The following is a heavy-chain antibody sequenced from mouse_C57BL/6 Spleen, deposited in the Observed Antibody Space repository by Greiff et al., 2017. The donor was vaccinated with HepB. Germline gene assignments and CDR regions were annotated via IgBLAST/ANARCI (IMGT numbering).Heavy chain of an antibody. CDR2: ISDGGSYT. J-gene: IGHJ1*03. V-gene: IGHV5-4*01. Sequence: EVMLVESGGGLVKPGGSLKLSCAASGFTFSSYAMSWVRQTPEKRLEWVATISDGGSYTYYPDNVKGRFTIYRDNAKNNLYLQMSHLKSEDTAMYYCARDAYDEGYFDVWGTGTTVTVSS. CDR3: ARDAYDEGYFDV. CDR1: GFTFSSYA. D-gene: IGHD2-3*01.